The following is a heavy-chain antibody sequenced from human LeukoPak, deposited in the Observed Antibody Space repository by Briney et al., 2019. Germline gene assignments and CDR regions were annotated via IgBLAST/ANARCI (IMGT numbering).Heavy chain of an antibody. CDR1: GFIFSTYG. D-gene: IGHD6-19*01. Sequence: GGSLRLSCAASGFIFSTYGMHWVRQAPGKGLEWVAVIWYDGRNKYYAESLKGRFTISRDNSKNTLYLQMDSLRAEDTAMYYCARLYSSTDGFDPWGQGTLVTASS. J-gene: IGHJ5*02. V-gene: IGHV3-33*01. CDR2: IWYDGRNK. CDR3: ARLYSSTDGFDP.